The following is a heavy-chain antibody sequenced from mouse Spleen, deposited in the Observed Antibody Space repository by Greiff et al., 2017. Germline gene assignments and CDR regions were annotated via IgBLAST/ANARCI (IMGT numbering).Heavy chain of an antibody. J-gene: IGHJ3*01. CDR2: ILPGSGST. CDR3: AREGAMDLFAY. D-gene: IGHD1-1*02. Sequence: QVQLQQSGAELMKPGASVKISCKATGYTFSSYWIEWVKQRPGHGLEWIGEILPGSGSTNYNEKFKGKATFTADTSSNTAYMQLSSLTSEDSAVYYCAREGAMDLFAYWGQGTLVTVSA. CDR1: GYTFSSYW. V-gene: IGHV1-9*01.